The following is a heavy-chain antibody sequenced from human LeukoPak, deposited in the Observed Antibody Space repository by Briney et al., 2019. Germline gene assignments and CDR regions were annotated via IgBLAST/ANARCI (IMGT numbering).Heavy chain of an antibody. Sequence: GGSLRLSCAASGFSFSNYGMTWVRQAPGKGLEWVSAIGSAGINSYCADSVRGRFTISRDNSKDMLYLQMSSLTVEDTAEYFCATSRGYIDNWGQGALVIVSS. CDR1: GFSFSNYG. CDR2: IGSAGINS. D-gene: IGHD3-16*01. V-gene: IGHV3-23*05. J-gene: IGHJ4*02. CDR3: ATSRGYIDN.